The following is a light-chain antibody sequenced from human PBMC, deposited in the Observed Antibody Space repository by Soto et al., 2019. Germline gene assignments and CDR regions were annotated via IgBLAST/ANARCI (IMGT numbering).Light chain of an antibody. CDR3: QQYGSSPWT. CDR2: GAS. Sequence: EIVLTQSPGTLSLSPGERATLSCRASQSVSSSYLAWYQQKPGQAPRLLIYGASSRATGIPDRFSGSGSGTDFTLTLSRLEPEDFAVYYGQQYGSSPWTFGQGTKVEIK. J-gene: IGKJ1*01. V-gene: IGKV3-20*01. CDR1: QSVSSSY.